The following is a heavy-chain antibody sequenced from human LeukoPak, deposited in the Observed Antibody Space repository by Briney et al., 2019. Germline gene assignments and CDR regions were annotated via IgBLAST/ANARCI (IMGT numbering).Heavy chain of an antibody. D-gene: IGHD4-23*01. V-gene: IGHV3-74*01. Sequence: GGPLRLSCAASGFSFSSHWMHWVRHAPGKGLVWVSRINSASSTSYPDSLKGRFTMSRDNAKNTLYVQMNSLRGEDTAVYYCAREVSNSGSTNFDLWGQGTRVSVSS. CDR2: INSASST. CDR3: AREVSNSGSTNFDL. J-gene: IGHJ4*02. CDR1: GFSFSSHW.